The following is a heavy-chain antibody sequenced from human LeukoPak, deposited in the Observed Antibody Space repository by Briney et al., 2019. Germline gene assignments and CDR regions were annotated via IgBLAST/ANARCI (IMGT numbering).Heavy chain of an antibody. D-gene: IGHD2-15*01. J-gene: IGHJ4*02. CDR2: IKQDGSEK. V-gene: IGHV3-7*01. CDR1: GFTFSTYW. CDR3: ARGIVVPGIDY. Sequence: GGSLRLSCAASGFTFSTYWMNWVRQAPGKGLEWVANIKQDGSEKYYVDSVKGRFVVFRDNAKNSLYLQMNSLGAEDTAVYYCARGIVVPGIDYWGQGTLVTVSS.